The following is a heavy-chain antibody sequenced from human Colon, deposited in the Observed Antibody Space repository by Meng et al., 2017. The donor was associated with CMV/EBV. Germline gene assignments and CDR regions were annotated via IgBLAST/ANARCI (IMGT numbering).Heavy chain of an antibody. CDR2: IHYSGNT. Sequence: GSLRLSCTVSDGSVNSDDAFWSWLRQPPGKGLEWIGYIHYSGNTNYNPSLKSRVTMSIETSKNQFSLTLFSVTAADTAVYYCARDVMLSAPFFDPWGQGTLVTVSS. CDR3: ARDVMLSAPFFDP. V-gene: IGHV4-61*08. D-gene: IGHD6-6*01. J-gene: IGHJ5*02. CDR1: DGSVNSDDAF.